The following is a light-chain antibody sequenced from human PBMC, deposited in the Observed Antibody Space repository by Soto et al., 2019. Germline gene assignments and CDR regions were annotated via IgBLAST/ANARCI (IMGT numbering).Light chain of an antibody. CDR3: QQYNDNWT. J-gene: IGKJ1*01. CDR1: QSISSW. Sequence: DIQMTQSPSTLSASVGDRVTITCRASQSISSWLAWYQQKPGTAPKLLIYKASTLQSGVPSRFSGSESGTGFTLTISSLQPDDSATYYCQQYNDNWTFGQGTKV. V-gene: IGKV1-5*03. CDR2: KAS.